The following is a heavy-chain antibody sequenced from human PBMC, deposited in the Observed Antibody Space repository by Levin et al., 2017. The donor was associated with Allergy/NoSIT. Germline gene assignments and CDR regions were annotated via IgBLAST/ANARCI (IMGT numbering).Heavy chain of an antibody. Sequence: GGSLRLSCAASGFTFSSYAMSWVRQAPGKGLEWVSSISGSGGNTYYADSVKGRFTISRDNSKNTVDLQMNSLRGEDTAVYYCASCHVTSSWYYYWGQGTLVTVSS. CDR3: ASCHVTSSWYYY. CDR1: GFTFSSYA. CDR2: ISGSGGNT. V-gene: IGHV3-23*01. J-gene: IGHJ4*02. D-gene: IGHD6-13*01.